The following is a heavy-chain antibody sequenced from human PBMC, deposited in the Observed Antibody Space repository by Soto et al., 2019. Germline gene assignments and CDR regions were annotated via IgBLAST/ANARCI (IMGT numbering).Heavy chain of an antibody. CDR2: IIPILGIA. V-gene: IGHV1-69*02. D-gene: IGHD2-2*02. Sequence: QVQLVQSEAEVKKPGSSVKVSCKASGGTFSSYTISWVRQAPGQGLEWMGRIIPILGIANYSQKFQGRVTVTADKSPSTAYMELSSLRSEDTAVYYCAMEYCSSTSCDRDYWGQGNVVTVSS. CDR3: AMEYCSSTSCDRDY. J-gene: IGHJ4*02. CDR1: GGTFSSYT.